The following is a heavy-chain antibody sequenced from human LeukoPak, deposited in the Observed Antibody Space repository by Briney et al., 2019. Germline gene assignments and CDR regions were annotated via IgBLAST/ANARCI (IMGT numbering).Heavy chain of an antibody. V-gene: IGHV4-59*01. CDR2: IYHSGGT. CDR1: GGSINDAS. J-gene: IGHJ4*02. CDR3: ARVGTYYRSLDS. Sequence: SETLSLACTVSGGSINDASWNWIRKPPGQGLEWIGYIYHSGGTNYNPSLKSRVTISLDTSKNQFSLKLSSVTAADTAVYYCARVGTYYRSLDSWGQGTLVTVSS. D-gene: IGHD3-10*01.